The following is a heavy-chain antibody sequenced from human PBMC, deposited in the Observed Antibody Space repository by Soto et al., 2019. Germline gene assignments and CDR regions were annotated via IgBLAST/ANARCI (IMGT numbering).Heavy chain of an antibody. CDR2: ISGSGGST. V-gene: IGHV3-23*01. J-gene: IGHJ6*02. Sequence: EVQLLESGGGLVQPGGSLRLSCAASGFTFSSYAMSWVRQAPGKGLEWVSAISGSGGSTYYADSVKGRFTISRDNSKNTLYLQMNSLRAEDTDVYYCAKVIDLRTMLVQATYYYYYGMDVWGQGTTVTVSS. CDR1: GFTFSSYA. CDR3: AKVIDLRTMLVQATYYYYYGMDV. D-gene: IGHD3-22*01.